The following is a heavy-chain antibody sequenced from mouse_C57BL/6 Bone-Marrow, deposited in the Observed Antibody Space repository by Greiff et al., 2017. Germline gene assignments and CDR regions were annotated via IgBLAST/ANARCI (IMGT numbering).Heavy chain of an antibody. V-gene: IGHV1-18*01. CDR3: ARRLGLELGYSSYAMDY. CDR2: INPNNGGT. Sequence: EVQLQQSGPELVKPGASVKIPCKASGYTFTDYNMDWVKQSHGKSLEWIGDINPNNGGTIYNQKFKGKATLTVDKSSSTAYMELRSLTSEDTAVYYCARRLGLELGYSSYAMDYWGQGTSVTVSS. D-gene: IGHD2-3*01. J-gene: IGHJ4*01. CDR1: GYTFTDYN.